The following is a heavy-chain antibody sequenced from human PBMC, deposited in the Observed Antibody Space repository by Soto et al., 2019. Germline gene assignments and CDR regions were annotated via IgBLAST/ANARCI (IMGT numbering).Heavy chain of an antibody. Sequence: QVQLVQSGAEVKKPGASVKVSCKAFGYIFSNFFMHWVRQAPGQGLEWMGVINPTDGSTRFAQKFKDRVTMTRDTSTSTVYLELSSPTFEDTAVYYCARARCGGDCYSGLDYWGQGTLVTVSS. J-gene: IGHJ4*02. CDR2: INPTDGST. V-gene: IGHV1-46*01. D-gene: IGHD2-21*02. CDR1: GYIFSNFF. CDR3: ARARCGGDCYSGLDY.